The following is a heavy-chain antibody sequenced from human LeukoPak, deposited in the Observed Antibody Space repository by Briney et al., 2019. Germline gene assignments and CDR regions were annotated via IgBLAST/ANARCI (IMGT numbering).Heavy chain of an antibody. J-gene: IGHJ4*02. CDR3: ARVDSSSWYDY. Sequence: ASVKVSCKSSGYTFKAYYIHWVRQAPGQGLEWMGWINPNSGGTNYAQKFQGRVTMTRDTSISTAYMELSRLRSDDTAVYYCARVDSSSWYDYWGQGTLVTVSS. CDR2: INPNSGGT. V-gene: IGHV1-2*02. CDR1: GYTFKAYY. D-gene: IGHD6-13*01.